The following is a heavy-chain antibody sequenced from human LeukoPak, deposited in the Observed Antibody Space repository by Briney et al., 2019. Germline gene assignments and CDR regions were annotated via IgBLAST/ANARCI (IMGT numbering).Heavy chain of an antibody. CDR1: GYTFTGYY. D-gene: IGHD4-17*01. CDR3: AREDPQTTVPEGMDV. CDR2: INPNSGGT. J-gene: IGHJ6*02. V-gene: IGHV1-2*02. Sequence: VASVKVSCKASGYTFTGYYMHWVRQAPGQGLEWMGWINPNSGGTNYAQKFQGRVTMTRDTSRNQFSLRLSSVTAADTAVYYCAREDPQTTVPEGMDVWGHGTTVIVSS.